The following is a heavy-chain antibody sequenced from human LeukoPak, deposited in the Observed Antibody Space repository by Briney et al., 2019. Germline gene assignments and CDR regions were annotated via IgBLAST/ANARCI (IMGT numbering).Heavy chain of an antibody. V-gene: IGHV3-21*01. CDR3: ARDGRGVVVPAAMVY. CDR2: ISSSSSYI. CDR1: GFTFSSYS. J-gene: IGHJ4*02. D-gene: IGHD2-2*01. Sequence: GGSLRLSCAGSGFTFSSYSMNWVRQAPGKGLEWVSSISSSSSYIYYADSVKGRFTISRDNAKNSLYLQMNSLRAEDTAVYYCARDGRGVVVPAAMVYWGQGTLVTVSS.